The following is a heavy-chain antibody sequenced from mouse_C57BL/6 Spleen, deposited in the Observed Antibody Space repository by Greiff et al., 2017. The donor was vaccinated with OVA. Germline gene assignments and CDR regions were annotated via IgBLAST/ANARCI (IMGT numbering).Heavy chain of an antibody. Sequence: EVQVVESGEGLVKPGGSLKLSCAASGFTFSSYAMSWVRQTPEKRLEWVAYISSGGDYIYYADTVKGRFTISRDNARNTLYLQMSSLKSEDTAMYYCTREDDYDYYAMDYWGQGTSVTVSS. CDR3: TREDDYDYYAMDY. CDR1: GFTFSSYA. D-gene: IGHD2-4*01. V-gene: IGHV5-9-1*02. J-gene: IGHJ4*01. CDR2: ISSGGDYI.